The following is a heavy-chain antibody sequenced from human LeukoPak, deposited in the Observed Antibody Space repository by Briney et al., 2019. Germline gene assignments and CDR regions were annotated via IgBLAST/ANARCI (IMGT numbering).Heavy chain of an antibody. CDR3: ARVWTTSRGAFDI. CDR1: GFTFSSYS. D-gene: IGHD3/OR15-3a*01. Sequence: GGSLRLSCAASGFTFSSYSMNWLRQAPGKGLEWVSSISSSSSYIYYADSVKGRFTISRDNAKNSLYLQMNSLRAEDTAVYYCARVWTTSRGAFDIWGQGTMVTVSS. V-gene: IGHV3-21*01. CDR2: ISSSSSYI. J-gene: IGHJ3*02.